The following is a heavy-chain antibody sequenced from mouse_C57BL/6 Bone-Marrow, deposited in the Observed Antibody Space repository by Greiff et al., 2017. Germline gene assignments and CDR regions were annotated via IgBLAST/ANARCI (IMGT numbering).Heavy chain of an antibody. CDR1: GFTFSSYA. J-gene: IGHJ4*01. CDR2: ISDGGSYT. CDR3: TIDYDYVYYSMDY. D-gene: IGHD2-4*01. Sequence: EVHLVESGGGLVKPGGSLKLSCAASGFTFSSYAMSWVRQTPEKRLEWVATISDGGSYTYYPDNVKGRFTISRDNAKNNLYLQMSHLKSEDTAIYYYTIDYDYVYYSMDYSFQCTSVPVSS. V-gene: IGHV5-4*01.